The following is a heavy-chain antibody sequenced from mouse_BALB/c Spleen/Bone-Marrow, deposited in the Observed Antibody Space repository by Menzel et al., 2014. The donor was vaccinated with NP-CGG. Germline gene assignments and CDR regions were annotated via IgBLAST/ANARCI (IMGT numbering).Heavy chain of an antibody. CDR2: VDPYYGSP. CDR3: ARSYKSFDF. J-gene: IGHJ2*01. Sequence: ESGPELEKPGASVKISCKASGYSFTGYNMNWVKQYNGQSLEWIGNVDPYYGSPIYNQKFKGKATLTVDKSSSTAYMQLERPTSEDSAVYYCARSYKSFDFWGQGTTLTVPS. D-gene: IGHD1-3*01. V-gene: IGHV1-39*01. CDR1: GYSFTGYN.